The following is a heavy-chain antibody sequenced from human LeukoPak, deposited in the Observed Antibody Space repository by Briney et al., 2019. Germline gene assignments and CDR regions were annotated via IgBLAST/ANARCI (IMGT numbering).Heavy chain of an antibody. Sequence: SETLSPTCTVSGGSISSYYWSWIRQPPGKGLECIGYIYYSGSTNYNPSLKSRVTISVDTSKNQFSLKLSSVTAADTAVYYCARKRFGANWFDPWGQGTLVTVSS. J-gene: IGHJ5*02. D-gene: IGHD3-10*01. V-gene: IGHV4-59*01. CDR3: ARKRFGANWFDP. CDR1: GGSISSYY. CDR2: IYYSGST.